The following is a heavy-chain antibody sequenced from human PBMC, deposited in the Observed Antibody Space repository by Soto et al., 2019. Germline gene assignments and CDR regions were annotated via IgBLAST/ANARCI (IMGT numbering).Heavy chain of an antibody. CDR3: ARTPHYAVAGTN. CDR2: IYYSGST. D-gene: IGHD6-19*01. CDR1: GGSISSGGYY. Sequence: SETLSLTCAVSGGSISSGGYYWSWIRQHPGKGLEWIGYIYYSGSTYYNPSLKSRVTISVDTSKNQFSLKLSSVTAADTAVYYCARTPHYAVAGTNWGQGTLVTVSS. J-gene: IGHJ4*02. V-gene: IGHV4-31*11.